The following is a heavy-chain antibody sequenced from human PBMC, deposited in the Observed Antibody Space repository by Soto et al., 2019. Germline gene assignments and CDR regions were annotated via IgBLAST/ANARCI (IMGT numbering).Heavy chain of an antibody. CDR3: ARDWVSSSSSVDY. D-gene: IGHD6-6*01. CDR2: ISAYNGNT. Sequence: ASVKVSCKASGYTFTSYGISWVRQAPGQGLEWMGWISAYNGNTNYAQKLQGRVTMTKDTSTSTAYMELRSPRSDDTAVYYCARDWVSSSSSVDYWGQGTLVTVSS. J-gene: IGHJ4*02. CDR1: GYTFTSYG. V-gene: IGHV1-18*01.